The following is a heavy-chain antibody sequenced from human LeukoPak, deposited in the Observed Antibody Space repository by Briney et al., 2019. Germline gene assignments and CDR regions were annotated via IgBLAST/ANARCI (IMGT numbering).Heavy chain of an antibody. V-gene: IGHV4-4*07. J-gene: IGHJ2*01. CDR3: ARPLSVAGTGWHFDL. D-gene: IGHD6-19*01. CDR1: GGSISSYY. Sequence: SETLSLTCTVSGGSISSYYWSWIRQTAGKGLEWIGRIYTSGSTNYNPSLKSRVTMSVDTSKNQFSLKLSSVTAADTAVYYCARPLSVAGTGWHFDLWGRGTLVTVSS. CDR2: IYTSGST.